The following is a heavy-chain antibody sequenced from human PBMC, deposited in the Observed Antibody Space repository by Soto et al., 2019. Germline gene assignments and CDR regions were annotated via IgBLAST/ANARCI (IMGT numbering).Heavy chain of an antibody. J-gene: IGHJ4*02. CDR2: ISSSSSYI. CDR3: ARDGIQQLVLGNDY. V-gene: IGHV3-21*01. CDR1: GFTFSSYS. Sequence: GGSLRLSCAASGFTFSSYSMNWVRQAPGKGLEWVSSISSSSSYIYYADSVKGRFTSSRDNAKNSLYLQMNSLRAEDTALYYCARDGIQQLVLGNDYWGQGTLVTVSS. D-gene: IGHD6-13*01.